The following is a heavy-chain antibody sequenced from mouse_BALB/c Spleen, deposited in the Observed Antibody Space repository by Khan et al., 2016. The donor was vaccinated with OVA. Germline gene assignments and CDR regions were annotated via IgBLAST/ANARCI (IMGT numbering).Heavy chain of an antibody. J-gene: IGHJ3*01. CDR3: AREWGAWFAY. V-gene: IGHV1-77*01. CDR1: GYTFTDYY. Sequence: QVQLQQSGAELARPGASVKLSCKASGYTFTDYYIDWVKQRTGQGLEWIGEINTGSGNSYYNEKFKGKATLTADKSSNTAFVQLSSLTSDDSAVYFCAREWGAWFAYWGQGTLVTVSA. CDR2: INTGSGNS.